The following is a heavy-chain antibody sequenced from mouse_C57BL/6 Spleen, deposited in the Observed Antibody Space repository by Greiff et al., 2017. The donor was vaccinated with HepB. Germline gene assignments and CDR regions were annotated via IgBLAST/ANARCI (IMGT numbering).Heavy chain of an antibody. J-gene: IGHJ2*01. V-gene: IGHV1-26*01. CDR2: INPNNGGT. CDR3: AREGSPYWFDY. Sequence: EVQLQQSGPELVKPGASVKISCKASGYTFTDYYMNWVKQSHGKSLEWIGDINPNNGGTSYNQKFKGKATLTVDKSSSTAYMELRSLTSEDSAVYYCAREGSPYWFDYWGQGTTLTVSS. CDR1: GYTFTDYY. D-gene: IGHD4-1*01.